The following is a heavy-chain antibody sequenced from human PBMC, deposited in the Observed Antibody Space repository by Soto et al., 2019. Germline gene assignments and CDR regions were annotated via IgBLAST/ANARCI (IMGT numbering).Heavy chain of an antibody. Sequence: PSETLSLTCAAYGGSFSGYYSSWIRPPPGKGLAWIGEINHSGSTNSTPSLKSRVTISVDTSKNQFSLKLSSVTAADTAVYYCARGYSSGWYGRLKFDYWGQGTLVTVSS. CDR3: ARGYSSGWYGRLKFDY. CDR1: GGSFSGYY. CDR2: INHSGST. J-gene: IGHJ4*02. D-gene: IGHD6-19*01. V-gene: IGHV4-34*01.